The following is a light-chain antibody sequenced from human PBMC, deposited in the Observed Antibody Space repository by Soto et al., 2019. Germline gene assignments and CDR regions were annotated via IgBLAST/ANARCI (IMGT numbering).Light chain of an antibody. Sequence: DIQMNKSASTLSASVGDRVTITCRASQIISTWLAWYQQKPGKAPKLLIYSASDLESGVPSRFGGSGFGTEFTLTITSLQPDDFATYYFQQYNSYSTFGPATFGQGSKVDI. V-gene: IGKV1-5*03. CDR1: QIISTW. CDR2: SAS. CDR3: QQYNSYSTFGPAT. J-gene: IGKJ1*01.